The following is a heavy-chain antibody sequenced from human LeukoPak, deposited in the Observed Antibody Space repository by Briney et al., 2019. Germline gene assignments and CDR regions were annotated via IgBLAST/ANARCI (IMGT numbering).Heavy chain of an antibody. J-gene: IGHJ4*02. CDR1: GFTFRSYE. V-gene: IGHV3-48*03. Sequence: GGSLRLSCAASGFTFRSYEMSWVRQAPGKGLEWVSFIGSGGGTIYYADSVKGRFTISRDNAKNSLYLQMNSLGAEDTAVYYCARGLIAGAGLFLTYWGEGSLVTVSS. CDR3: ARGLIAGAGLFLTY. D-gene: IGHD6-13*01. CDR2: IGSGGGTI.